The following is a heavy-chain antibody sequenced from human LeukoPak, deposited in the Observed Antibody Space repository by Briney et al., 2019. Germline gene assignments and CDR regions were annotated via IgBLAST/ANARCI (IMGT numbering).Heavy chain of an antibody. V-gene: IGHV4-59*01. CDR3: ARDVGRLSSSWAYWYFDL. CDR2: IYYSGST. CDR1: GGSISSYY. Sequence: PSETLSLTCTVSGGSISSYYWSWIRQPPGKGLEWIGYIYYSGSTNYNPSLKSRVTISVDTSKNQFSLKLSSVTAADTAVYYCARDVGRLSSSWAYWYFDLWGRGTLVTVSS. D-gene: IGHD6-13*01. J-gene: IGHJ2*01.